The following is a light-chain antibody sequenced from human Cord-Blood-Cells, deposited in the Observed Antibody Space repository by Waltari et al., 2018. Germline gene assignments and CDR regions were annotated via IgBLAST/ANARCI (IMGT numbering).Light chain of an antibody. V-gene: IGKV3-20*01. J-gene: IGKJ1*01. CDR3: QQYGSSRWT. CDR1: QSVSSSY. Sequence: EIVLTQSPGTLSLSPGARATLSCRASQSVSSSYLAWYQQKPGQAPRHLISGASSRATGIPDRFSGSESGTDFALTISRLEPEDFAVYYCQQYGSSRWTFGQGTKVEI. CDR2: GAS.